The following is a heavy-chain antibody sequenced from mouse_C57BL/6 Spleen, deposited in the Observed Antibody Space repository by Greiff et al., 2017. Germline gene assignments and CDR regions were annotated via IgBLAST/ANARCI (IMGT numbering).Heavy chain of an antibody. Sequence: EVKLMESGGGLVKPGGSLKLSCAASGFTFSDYGMHWVRQAPEKGLEWVAYISSGSSTIYYADTVKGRFTISRDNAKNTLFLHMTSLRSEDTAMYYCARTRYYGSSLPLDYWGQGTTLTVSS. D-gene: IGHD1-1*01. CDR3: ARTRYYGSSLPLDY. CDR1: GFTFSDYG. V-gene: IGHV5-17*01. CDR2: ISSGSSTI. J-gene: IGHJ2*01.